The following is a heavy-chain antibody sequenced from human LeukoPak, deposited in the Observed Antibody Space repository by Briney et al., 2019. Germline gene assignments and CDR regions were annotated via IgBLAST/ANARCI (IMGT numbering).Heavy chain of an antibody. CDR3: AKGGVSDRGSWYGDYFDY. CDR1: GLNFSSYG. CDR2: LSADGSHK. D-gene: IGHD6-13*01. Sequence: PGRSLRLSCEASGLNFSSYGMHWVRQAPGKGLEWVAVLSADGSHKQFADSVKDRFAISRDNSKKTLYLQMNGLRAEDTAVYYCAKGGVSDRGSWYGDYFDYWGQGTLVTVSS. J-gene: IGHJ4*02. V-gene: IGHV3-30*18.